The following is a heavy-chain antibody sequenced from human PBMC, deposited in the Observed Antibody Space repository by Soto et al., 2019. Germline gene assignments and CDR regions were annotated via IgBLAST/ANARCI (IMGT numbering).Heavy chain of an antibody. D-gene: IGHD3-22*01. V-gene: IGHV4-59*01. Sequence: SETLSLTCTVSGGSITTYYWSWIRQPPGKGLEWIGYMFYSGSTNYNPSLKSRVTISVDTSKNQFSLKLSSVTAADTAVYYCERDYDSSGYYYQYWGQGTLVTVSS. J-gene: IGHJ4*02. CDR2: MFYSGST. CDR3: ERDYDSSGYYYQY. CDR1: GGSITTYY.